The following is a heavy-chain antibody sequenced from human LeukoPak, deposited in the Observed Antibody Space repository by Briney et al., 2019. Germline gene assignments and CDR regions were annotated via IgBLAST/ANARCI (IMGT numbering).Heavy chain of an antibody. CDR2: IKQDGSEK. CDR3: ARDYYDSGSYCFDY. D-gene: IGHD3-10*01. CDR1: GFTFSSFQ. Sequence: GGSLRLSCAAAGFTFSSFQMTWVRQAPGKGLEWVANIKQDGSEKYYVDSVKGRFTISRDNAKNSLYLQMNSLRAEDTAVYYCARDYYDSGSYCFDYWGQGTLVTASS. V-gene: IGHV3-7*04. J-gene: IGHJ4*02.